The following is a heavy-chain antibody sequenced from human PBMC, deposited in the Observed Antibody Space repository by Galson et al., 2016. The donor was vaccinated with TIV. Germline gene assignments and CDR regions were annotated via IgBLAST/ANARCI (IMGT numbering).Heavy chain of an antibody. Sequence: SVKVSCKASGYTFTVHPIHWVRQAPGQRPEWMGRINAANGHTKYSQRFQGRVTITRDTSTTTAYMELSSLRSEDTAVYYCARPPYCGGDCFKDDSCGQVTLVTVSS. CDR1: GYTFTVHP. CDR3: ARPPYCGGDCFKDDS. J-gene: IGHJ4*02. CDR2: INAANGHT. D-gene: IGHD2-21*01. V-gene: IGHV1-3*01.